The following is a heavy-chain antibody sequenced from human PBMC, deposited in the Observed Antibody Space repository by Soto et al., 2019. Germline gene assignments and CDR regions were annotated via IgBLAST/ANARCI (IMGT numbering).Heavy chain of an antibody. CDR3: ARDAAGTGDYYYGMDV. V-gene: IGHV1-69*01. Sequence: QVQLVQSGAEVKKPGSSVKVSCKASGGTFSSYAISWVRQAPGQGLEWMGGIVPIFGTINYEQKFQGRVRIIADEFSSTGYRELSSLKSEDTAGCYCARDAAGTGDYYYGMDVWGQGTTVTVSS. CDR1: GGTFSSYA. CDR2: IVPIFGTI. D-gene: IGHD1-1*01. J-gene: IGHJ6*02.